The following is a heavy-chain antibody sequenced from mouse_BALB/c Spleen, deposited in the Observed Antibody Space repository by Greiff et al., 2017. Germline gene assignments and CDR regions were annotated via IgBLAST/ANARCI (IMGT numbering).Heavy chain of an antibody. Sequence: EVQGVESGGGLVKPGGSLKLSCAASGFTFSDYYMYWVRQTPEKRLEWVATISDGGSYTYYPDSVKGRFTISRDNAKNNLYLQMSSLKSEDTAMYYCARGSAWFAYWGQGTLVTVSA. J-gene: IGHJ3*01. CDR2: ISDGGSYT. CDR3: ARGSAWFAY. V-gene: IGHV5-4*02. CDR1: GFTFSDYY.